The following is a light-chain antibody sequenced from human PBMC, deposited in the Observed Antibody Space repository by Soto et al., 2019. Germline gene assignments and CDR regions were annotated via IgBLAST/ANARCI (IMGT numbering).Light chain of an antibody. V-gene: IGKV3-20*01. Sequence: EILLTQSPDTLSLSPGERATISCRAAQSVGTRLAWYQHKTGQAPRLLISGASSRATGIPDRFTGSGSETSFTLTISRLEPEEFALYYCQHYQSGHPITFGQGTRLEIK. J-gene: IGKJ5*01. CDR2: GAS. CDR1: QSVGTR. CDR3: QHYQSGHPIT.